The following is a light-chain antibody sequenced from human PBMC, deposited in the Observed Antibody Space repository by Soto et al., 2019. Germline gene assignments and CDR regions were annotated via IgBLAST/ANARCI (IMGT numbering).Light chain of an antibody. J-gene: IGKJ4*01. V-gene: IGKV1-12*01. CDR3: QQSKSFPLT. Sequence: DIQMTQSPSSVSASVGDRVTITCRASQDISSWLTWYQQKPGKAPKVLIYIASRLQPGVPSRFSGRGSGTDFSLTISNLQPEDFATYFCQQSKSFPLTFGGGTKVDIK. CDR1: QDISSW. CDR2: IAS.